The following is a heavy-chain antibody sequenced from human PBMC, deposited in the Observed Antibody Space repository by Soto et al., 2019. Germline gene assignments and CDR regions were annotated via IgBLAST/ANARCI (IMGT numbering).Heavy chain of an antibody. CDR3: ARARIAVADFFDY. CDR1: GFTFSSYA. J-gene: IGHJ4*02. V-gene: IGHV3-30-3*01. Sequence: QVQLVESGGGVVQPGRSLRLSCAASGFTFSSYAMHWVRQAPGKGLEWVAVISYDGSNKYYADSVKGRFTISRDNSKNTLYLQMNRLRAEDTAVYYCARARIAVADFFDYWGQGTLVTVSS. CDR2: ISYDGSNK. D-gene: IGHD6-19*01.